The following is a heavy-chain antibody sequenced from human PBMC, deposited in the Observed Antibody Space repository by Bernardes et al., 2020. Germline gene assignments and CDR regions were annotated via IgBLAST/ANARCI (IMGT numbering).Heavy chain of an antibody. J-gene: IGHJ3*02. CDR2: IYYSGST. Sequence: SETLSLTCTVSGGSISSGDYYWSWIRQPPGKGLEWIGYIYYSGSTYYNPSLKSRVTISVDTSKNQFSLKLSSVTAADTAVYYCARASTRADAFDIWGQGTMVTVSS. CDR3: ARASTRADAFDI. V-gene: IGHV4-30-4*01. CDR1: GGSISSGDYY.